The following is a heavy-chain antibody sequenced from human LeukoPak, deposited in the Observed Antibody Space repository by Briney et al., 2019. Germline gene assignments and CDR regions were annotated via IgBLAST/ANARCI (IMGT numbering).Heavy chain of an antibody. J-gene: IGHJ4*02. CDR1: GYMFSNYW. D-gene: IGHD6-6*01. CDR2: IYPGDSDT. CDR3: ARQTSSSSRVDF. V-gene: IGHV5-51*01. Sequence: GESLKISCKGSGYMFSNYWIGWVRQMPGKSLEWIGTIYPGDSDTTYSPSLQGQVTISADKSISTAYLQWNSLKASDTAMYFCARQTSSSSRVDFWGQGTLVTVSS.